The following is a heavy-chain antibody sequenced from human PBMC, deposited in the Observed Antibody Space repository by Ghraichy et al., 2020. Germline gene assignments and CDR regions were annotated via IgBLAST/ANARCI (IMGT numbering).Heavy chain of an antibody. Sequence: GGSLRLSCAASGFTFSSYAMSWVRQAPGKGLEWVSAISGSGGSTYYADSVKGRFTISRDNSKNTLYLQMNSLRAEDTAVYYCAKDHRRQWLVRINYYYYYGMDVWGQGTTVTVSS. V-gene: IGHV3-23*01. CDR2: ISGSGGST. J-gene: IGHJ6*02. CDR1: GFTFSSYA. D-gene: IGHD6-19*01. CDR3: AKDHRRQWLVRINYYYYYGMDV.